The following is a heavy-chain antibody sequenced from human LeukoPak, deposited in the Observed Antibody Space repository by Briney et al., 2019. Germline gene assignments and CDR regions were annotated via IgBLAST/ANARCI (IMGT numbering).Heavy chain of an antibody. CDR1: GYPFTGRY. D-gene: IGHD1-26*01. J-gene: IGHJ4*02. Sequence: ASVKVSCKASGYPFTGRYMHWVRQAPGQGLEWMGWINPNNGGTNYAQKFQGRVTMTRDTSVNTAYMELSRLRSDDTAVYYCARHDGLYSGSYFPYYFGYWGQGTLVTVSS. CDR2: INPNNGGT. V-gene: IGHV1-2*02. CDR3: ARHDGLYSGSYFPYYFGY.